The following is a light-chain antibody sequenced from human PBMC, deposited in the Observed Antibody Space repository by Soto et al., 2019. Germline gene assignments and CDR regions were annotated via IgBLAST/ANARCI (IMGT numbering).Light chain of an antibody. CDR1: QSVSSF. Sequence: EIVLTQSPVILSLYPGDRATLSCRASQSVSSFIAWYQQKPGQAPRLLIYDAFNRASGIPARFSGSGSGTDFTLTISSLEPEDFAVYYCQRRSSWPSFDPGTNVHVK. CDR2: DAF. V-gene: IGKV3-11*01. J-gene: IGKJ3*01. CDR3: QRRSSWPS.